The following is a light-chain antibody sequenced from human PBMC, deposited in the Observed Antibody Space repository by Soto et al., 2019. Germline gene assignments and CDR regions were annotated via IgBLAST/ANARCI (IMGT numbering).Light chain of an antibody. J-gene: IGKJ1*01. V-gene: IGKV1-39*01. CDR2: AAS. CDR1: QSISSY. Sequence: DVQMTQYPSALSGSVGDRFTITCLASQSISSYLNWYQHKPGKAPKLLIYAASSLQSGVPSRFSGSGSGTDFTLTISSLQPEDFATYYCQQSYSTPWTFGQGTKVDI. CDR3: QQSYSTPWT.